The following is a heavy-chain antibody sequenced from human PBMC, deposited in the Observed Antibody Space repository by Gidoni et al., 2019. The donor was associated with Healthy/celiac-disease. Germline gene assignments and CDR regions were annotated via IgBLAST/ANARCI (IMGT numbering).Heavy chain of an antibody. CDR2: ISSSSSYI. V-gene: IGHV3-21*01. CDR3: ARDPIAAAGPPLGWFDP. CDR1: GLTFRSHS. D-gene: IGHD6-13*01. Sequence: EVQLVESGGGLVKPGGSLRLYCAASGLTFRSHSMNWVRQAPGKGREWVSSISSSSSYIYYADSVKGRFTISRDNAKNSLYLQMNSLRAEDTAVYYCARDPIAAAGPPLGWFDPWGQGTLVTVSS. J-gene: IGHJ5*02.